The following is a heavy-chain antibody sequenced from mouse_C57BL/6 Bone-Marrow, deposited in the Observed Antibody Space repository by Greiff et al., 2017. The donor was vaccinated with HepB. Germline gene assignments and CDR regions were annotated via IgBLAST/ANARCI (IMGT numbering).Heavy chain of an antibody. CDR3: ARGTAQAPPWFAY. Sequence: VKLMESGPELVKPGASVKISCKASGYAFSSSWMNWVKQRPGKGLEWIGRIYPGDGDTNYNGKFKGKATLTADKSSSTAYMQLSSLTSEDSAVYFCARGTAQAPPWFAYWGQGTLVTVSA. V-gene: IGHV1-82*01. CDR1: GYAFSSSW. J-gene: IGHJ3*01. D-gene: IGHD3-2*02. CDR2: IYPGDGDT.